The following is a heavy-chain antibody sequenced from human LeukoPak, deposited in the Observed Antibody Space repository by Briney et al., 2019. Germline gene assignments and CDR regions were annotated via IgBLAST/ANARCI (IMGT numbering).Heavy chain of an antibody. CDR3: AKAANYDILTGYYLDH. CDR1: GFTFSSYA. J-gene: IGHJ4*02. Sequence: GGSLRLSCAASGFTFSSYAMTWVRQPPGKGLEWVSTISGSGGRTYYADSVKGRFTISRDNSRNTLYLQMDNLRAEDTAIYYCAKAANYDILTGYYLDHWGQGTLVTVSS. CDR2: ISGSGGRT. V-gene: IGHV3-23*01. D-gene: IGHD3-9*01.